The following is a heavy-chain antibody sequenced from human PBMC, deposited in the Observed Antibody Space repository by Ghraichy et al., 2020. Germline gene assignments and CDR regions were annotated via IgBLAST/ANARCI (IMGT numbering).Heavy chain of an antibody. CDR3: ARDQFDVTMVQGARYSFDY. CDR2: ISSSSSYI. CDR1: GFTFSSYR. D-gene: IGHD3-10*01. J-gene: IGHJ4*02. Sequence: GGSLRLSCAASGFTFSSYRMNWVRQAPGKGLEWVSCISSSSSYIYYTDSVKGRFTISRDNAKNSLYLQMNSLRAEDTAVYYCARDQFDVTMVQGARYSFDYWGQGTLVTVSS. V-gene: IGHV3-21*01.